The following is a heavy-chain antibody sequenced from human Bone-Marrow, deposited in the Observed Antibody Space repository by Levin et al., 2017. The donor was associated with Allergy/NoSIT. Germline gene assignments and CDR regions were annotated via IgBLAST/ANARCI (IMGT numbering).Heavy chain of an antibody. CDR3: TRTLASAAIFPYS. J-gene: IGHJ4*02. CDR2: IRTKGYDETV. V-gene: IGHV3-49*04. CDR1: GFTFGDYT. D-gene: IGHD2-2*01. Sequence: PGGSLRLSCFGSGFTFGDYTLTWVRQAPGKGLDWVGFIRTKGYDETVEYAASVKGRVTLSRDDSKNIAYLQMSSLKTEDTGVYFCTRTLASAAIFPYSWGQGTLVTVSS.